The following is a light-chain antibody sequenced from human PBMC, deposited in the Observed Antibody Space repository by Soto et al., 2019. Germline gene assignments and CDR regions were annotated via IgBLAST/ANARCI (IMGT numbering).Light chain of an antibody. V-gene: IGKV3-15*01. CDR3: QQYKSWLYT. J-gene: IGKJ2*01. Sequence: EIVMTQSPATLSVSPGERATLSCRASQSVSSNLAWYQQQPGQPPRLLIYDASTRATDIPARFSGSGSGTEFTRTISSLQSEDFAVYHCQQYKSWLYTFGQGTKLEIK. CDR1: QSVSSN. CDR2: DAS.